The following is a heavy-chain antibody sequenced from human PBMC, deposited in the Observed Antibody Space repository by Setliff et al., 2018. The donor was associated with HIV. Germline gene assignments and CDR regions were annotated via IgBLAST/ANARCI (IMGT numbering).Heavy chain of an antibody. V-gene: IGHV4-59*01. CDR3: ARRQHHLGGFDV. D-gene: IGHD2-15*01. J-gene: IGHJ3*01. CDR2: IYHDGST. CDR1: GGSINSYY. Sequence: PSETLSLTCTVSGGSINSYYWSWIRQSPGKGLGWIGYIYHDGSTNYNPSLKSRLTMSMDMSKNLFSLRLRSVTAADTAVYYCARRQHHLGGFDVWGQGTVVTVS.